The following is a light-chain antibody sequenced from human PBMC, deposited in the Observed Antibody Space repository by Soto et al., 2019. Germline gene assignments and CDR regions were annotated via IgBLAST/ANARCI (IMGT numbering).Light chain of an antibody. J-gene: IGKJ1*01. CDR1: QSVGSN. CDR3: QQYDNWPPWT. Sequence: EIVMTQSPATLSVSPGERATLSCRPSQSVGSNLAWYQQKPGQSPRLLIYAASTRATGIPVRFSGSGSGTDFTLTISSLQSEDFAVYYCQQYDNWPPWTFGQGTKVEIK. CDR2: AAS. V-gene: IGKV3-15*01.